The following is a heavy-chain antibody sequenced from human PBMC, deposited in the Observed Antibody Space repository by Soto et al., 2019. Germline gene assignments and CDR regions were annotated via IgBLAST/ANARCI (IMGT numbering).Heavy chain of an antibody. J-gene: IGHJ6*02. CDR2: ISGSGGST. CDR1: GFTFSDYA. V-gene: IGHV3-23*01. CDR3: AKDHGMDV. Sequence: PGGSLRLSSVASGFTFSDYAMAWVRQSPGKGLEWVSSISGSGGSTYYADSVKGRFTISRDNSKNTVFLQMNSLRAEDTAVYYCAKDHGMDVWGQGATVTVSS.